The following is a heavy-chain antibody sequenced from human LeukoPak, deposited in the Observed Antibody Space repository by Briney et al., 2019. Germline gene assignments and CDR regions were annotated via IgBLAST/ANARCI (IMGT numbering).Heavy chain of an antibody. CDR3: AKVFDSSGYGVDY. CDR1: GFTFSDYG. CDR2: ISGSGGST. V-gene: IGHV3-23*01. D-gene: IGHD3-22*01. J-gene: IGHJ4*02. Sequence: GGSLRLSCAASGFTFSDYGMSWVRQAPGKGLEWVSGISGSGGSTYYADSVKGRFTISRDNSKNTLYLQMNSLRAEDTAVYYCAKVFDSSGYGVDYWGQGTLVTVSS.